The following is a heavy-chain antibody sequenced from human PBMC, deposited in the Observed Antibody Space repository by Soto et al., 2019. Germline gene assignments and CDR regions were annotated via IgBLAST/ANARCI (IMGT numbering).Heavy chain of an antibody. V-gene: IGHV3-23*01. Sequence: EVQLLESGGGLVQPGGSLRLSCAASGFNFRGEAMTWVRQAPGKGLEWISALTPGGETTYYINSVKGRFTISRDNAKDTLFLQMNSLTEADTAIYYCVKDSPVSGKYQHLDYWGQVTLVTVSS. CDR2: LTPGGETT. CDR1: GFNFRGEA. D-gene: IGHD1-26*01. J-gene: IGHJ4*02. CDR3: VKDSPVSGKYQHLDY.